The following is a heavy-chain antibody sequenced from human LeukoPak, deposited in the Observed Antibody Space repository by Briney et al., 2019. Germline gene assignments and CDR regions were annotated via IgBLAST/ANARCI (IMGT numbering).Heavy chain of an antibody. CDR2: IIPIFGTA. Sequence: ASVKVSCKASGGTFSSYAISWVRRAPGQGLEWMGGIIPIFGTANYAQKFQGRVTITADESTSTAYMELSSLRSEDTAVYYCARISRTFGLFDYWGQGTLVTVSS. CDR1: GGTFSSYA. V-gene: IGHV1-69*01. J-gene: IGHJ4*02. D-gene: IGHD3-16*01. CDR3: ARISRTFGLFDY.